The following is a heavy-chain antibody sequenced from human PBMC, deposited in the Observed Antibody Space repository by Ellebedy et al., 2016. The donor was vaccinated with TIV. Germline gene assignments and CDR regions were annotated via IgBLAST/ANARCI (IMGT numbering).Heavy chain of an antibody. J-gene: IGHJ6*02. V-gene: IGHV3-7*01. CDR1: GFTFSSYW. Sequence: GESLKISCAASGFTFSSYWMTWVRQAPGKGLQWVANIKQDGSEKFYVDSVKGRFTISRDNANTSLFLQMTSLRAEDTAVYYCAKTGFYYYYGMDVWGQGTTVTVSS. CDR2: IKQDGSEK. CDR3: AKTGFYYYYGMDV.